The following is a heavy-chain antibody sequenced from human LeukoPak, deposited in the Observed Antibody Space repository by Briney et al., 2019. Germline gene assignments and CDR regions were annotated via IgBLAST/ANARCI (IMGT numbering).Heavy chain of an antibody. J-gene: IGHJ3*02. D-gene: IGHD5-12*01. CDR2: IIPIFGTA. CDR1: GGTFSSYA. Sequence: GASVKVSCKASGGTFSSYAISWVRQAPGQGLEWMGGIIPIFGTANYAQKFQGRVTITADESTSTAYMELSSLTSDDTAVYYCAREGVDALDAFDIWGQGTMVTVSS. V-gene: IGHV1-69*01. CDR3: AREGVDALDAFDI.